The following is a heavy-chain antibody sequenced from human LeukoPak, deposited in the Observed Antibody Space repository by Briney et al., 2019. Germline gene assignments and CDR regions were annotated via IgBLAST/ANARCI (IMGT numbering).Heavy chain of an antibody. CDR3: AREGYSGSPPAFDI. V-gene: IGHV1-18*01. CDR2: ISAYNGNT. Sequence: ASVKVSCKASGYTFTSYGISWVRQAPGQGLEWMGWISAYNGNTNYAQNLQGRVTVTTDTSTSTAYMELRSLRSDDTAVYYCAREGYSGSPPAFDIWGQGTMVTVSS. J-gene: IGHJ3*02. D-gene: IGHD1-26*01. CDR1: GYTFTSYG.